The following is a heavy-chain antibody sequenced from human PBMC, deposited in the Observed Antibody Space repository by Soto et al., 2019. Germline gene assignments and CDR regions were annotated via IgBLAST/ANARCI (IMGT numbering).Heavy chain of an antibody. V-gene: IGHV3-13*01. CDR2: IGTVSDT. D-gene: IGHD6-6*01. CDR1: GFTLSTYD. CDR3: ARVRFSSSSRVYYYGMDV. Sequence: GSLRLSCAGSGFTLSTYDMHWVRQPTGNGLEWVSGIGTVSDTYYPGSVKGRFTISRENAKSSLYLQMNSLRAEDTAVYYCARVRFSSSSRVYYYGMDVWGQGTTVTVSS. J-gene: IGHJ6*02.